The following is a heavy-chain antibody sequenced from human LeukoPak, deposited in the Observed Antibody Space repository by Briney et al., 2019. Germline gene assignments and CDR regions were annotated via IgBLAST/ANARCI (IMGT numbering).Heavy chain of an antibody. D-gene: IGHD2-2*02. V-gene: IGHV3-9*01. Sequence: GGSLRLSCAASGFTFDDYAMHWVRQAPGKGLEWVSGISWNSGSIGYADSVKGRFTISRDNAKNSLYLQMNSLRAEDTAIYYCAKPGWYTYYFDYWGQGTLVTVSS. CDR1: GFTFDDYA. CDR3: AKPGWYTYYFDY. J-gene: IGHJ4*02. CDR2: ISWNSGSI.